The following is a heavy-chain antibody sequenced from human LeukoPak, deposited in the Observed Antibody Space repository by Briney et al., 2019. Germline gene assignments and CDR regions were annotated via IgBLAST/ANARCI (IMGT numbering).Heavy chain of an antibody. CDR3: ARGPIQLWSEWFGEFDY. V-gene: IGHV3-48*01. Sequence: PGGSLRLSCAASGFTFSSYSMNWVRQAPGKGLEWVSYISSSSSTIYYADSVKGRFTISRDNAKNSLYLQMNSLRAEDTAVYYCARGPIQLWSEWFGEFDYWGQGTLVTVSS. CDR1: GFTFSSYS. J-gene: IGHJ4*02. CDR2: ISSSSSTI. D-gene: IGHD5-18*01.